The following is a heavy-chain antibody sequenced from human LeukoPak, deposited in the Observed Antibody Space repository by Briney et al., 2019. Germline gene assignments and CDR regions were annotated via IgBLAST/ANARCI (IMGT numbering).Heavy chain of an antibody. V-gene: IGHV4-4*09. CDR1: GGSISSYY. J-gene: IGHJ6*03. CDR2: IYTSGST. D-gene: IGHD3-3*02. Sequence: SEALSLTCTVSGGSISSYYWSWIRQPPGKGLEWIGYIYTSGSTNYNPSLKSRVTISVDTSKYQFSLKLNSVTAADTAVYYCARHFSSYYYYMDVWGNGTTVTVSS. CDR3: ARHFSSYYYYMDV.